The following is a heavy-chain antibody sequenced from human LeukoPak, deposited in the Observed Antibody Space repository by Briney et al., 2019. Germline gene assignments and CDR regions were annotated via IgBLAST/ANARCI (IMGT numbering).Heavy chain of an antibody. Sequence: SQTLSLTCAISGVSVSNNSAAWNWIRPSPSRGLEWLGRTYYRSKWYNDYAVSVKSRITINPDTSKNQVSLQLNSVTPEDTAVYYCAREPYYYGSGIDYWGQGTLVSVSS. CDR1: GVSVSNNSAA. J-gene: IGHJ4*02. D-gene: IGHD3-10*01. V-gene: IGHV6-1*01. CDR3: AREPYYYGSGIDY. CDR2: TYYRSKWYN.